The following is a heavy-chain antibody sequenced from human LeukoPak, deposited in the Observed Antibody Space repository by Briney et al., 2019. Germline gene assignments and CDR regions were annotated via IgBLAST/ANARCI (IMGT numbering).Heavy chain of an antibody. V-gene: IGHV4-34*01. Sequence: PSETLSLTCAVYGGSFSGYYWSWIRQPPGKGLEWIGEINHSGSTNYNPSLNSRVTMSVDTSKNQFSLKLSSVTAADTAVYYCARQDSSGWTLDYWGQGTLVTVSS. D-gene: IGHD6-19*01. CDR2: INHSGST. CDR3: ARQDSSGWTLDY. CDR1: GGSFSGYY. J-gene: IGHJ4*02.